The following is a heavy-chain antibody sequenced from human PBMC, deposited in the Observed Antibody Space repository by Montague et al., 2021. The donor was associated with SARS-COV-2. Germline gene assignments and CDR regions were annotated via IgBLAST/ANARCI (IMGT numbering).Heavy chain of an antibody. J-gene: IGHJ3*02. CDR1: GGSISSYY. D-gene: IGHD3-10*01. Sequence: SGTLSLTCTISGGSISSYYWSWIRQPAGKGLEWIGRIYTSGSTNYNPSLKSRVTMSVDTSKNQFSLKLSSVTAADTAVYYCARDNPVLWFGETYAFDIWGQGTMVTVSS. CDR2: IYTSGST. V-gene: IGHV4-4*07. CDR3: ARDNPVLWFGETYAFDI.